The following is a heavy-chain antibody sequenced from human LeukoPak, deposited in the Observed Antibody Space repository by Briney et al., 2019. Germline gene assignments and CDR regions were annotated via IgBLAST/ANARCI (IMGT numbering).Heavy chain of an antibody. D-gene: IGHD6-13*01. Sequence: SETLSLTCAVSGGSISSGGYYWSWIRQHPGKGLEWIGYIYYSGSTYYNPSLKSRVTISVDTSKNQFSLKLSPVTAADTAVYYCARVRSQQLPPWYFDLWGRGPLVTVSS. V-gene: IGHV4-31*11. CDR1: GGSISSGGYY. J-gene: IGHJ2*01. CDR3: ARVRSQQLPPWYFDL. CDR2: IYYSGST.